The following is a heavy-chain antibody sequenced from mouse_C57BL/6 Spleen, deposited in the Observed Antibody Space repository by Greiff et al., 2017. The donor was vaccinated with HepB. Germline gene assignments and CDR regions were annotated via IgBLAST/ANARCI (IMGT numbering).Heavy chain of an antibody. CDR3: ARRRYDYFDY. V-gene: IGHV1-82*01. J-gene: IGHJ2*01. CDR1: GYAFSSSW. CDR2: IYPGDGDT. D-gene: IGHD2-3*01. Sequence: QVQLKQSGPELVKPGASVKISCKASGYAFSSSWMNWVKQRPGKGLEWIGRIYPGDGDTNYNGKFKGKATLTADKSSSTAYMQLSSLTSEDSAVYFCARRRYDYFDYWGQGTTLTVSS.